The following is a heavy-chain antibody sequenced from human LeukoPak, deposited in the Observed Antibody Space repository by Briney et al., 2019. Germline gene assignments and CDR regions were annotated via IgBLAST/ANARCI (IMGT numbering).Heavy chain of an antibody. CDR2: IKPDGSEK. V-gene: IGHV3-7*01. Sequence: GGSLRLSCAASGFTFSTYWMGWVRQAPGKGLEWVAKIKPDGSEKDHVHSVKGRFTISRDNAKNSLYLQLNSLRAEDTAVYYCAKARTTVVTLFDYWGQGTLVTVSS. CDR3: AKARTTVVTLFDY. J-gene: IGHJ4*02. CDR1: GFTFSTYW. D-gene: IGHD4-23*01.